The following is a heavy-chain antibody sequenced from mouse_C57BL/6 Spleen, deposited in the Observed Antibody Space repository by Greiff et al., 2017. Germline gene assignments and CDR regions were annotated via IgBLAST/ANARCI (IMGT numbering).Heavy chain of an antibody. CDR1: GFSFTGYY. CDR2: ISPSTGDT. CDR3: ARRDYDY. J-gene: IGHJ2*01. V-gene: IGHV1-42*01. Sequence: VQLMQSGPELVKPGASLKISCTASGFSFTGYYMNWVQQTPEKSLEWIGEISPSTGDTTYNQKLKAKATLTIDNSSSTAYMQIRSLTSEDTAVYYCARRDYDYWGQGTTLTVSS.